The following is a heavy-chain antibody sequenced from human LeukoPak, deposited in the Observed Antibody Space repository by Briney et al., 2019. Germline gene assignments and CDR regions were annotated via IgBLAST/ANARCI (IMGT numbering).Heavy chain of an antibody. J-gene: IGHJ5*02. CDR3: AREGGDPRWLDP. V-gene: IGHV4-4*07. Sequence: ASETLSLTCTVPGGSISSYYWTWIRQSAGKGLEWIGRINTSGSTNYNPSLRSRVTMSVNTSKNQFSLNLTSVTAADTAVYSCAREGGDPRWLDPWGQGTLVTVSS. CDR2: INTSGST. CDR1: GGSISSYY. D-gene: IGHD6-25*01.